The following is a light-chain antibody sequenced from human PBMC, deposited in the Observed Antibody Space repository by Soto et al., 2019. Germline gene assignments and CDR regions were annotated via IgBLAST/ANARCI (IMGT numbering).Light chain of an antibody. CDR3: HQHGSSPRK. CDR1: QSISSSY. Sequence: EIVLTQSPATLSLSPGERATLSCRASQSISSSYLAWYQQKPGQAPRLLIYGASTRATGIPDRFSGSGSGTDFTLTNSRLEPEDFAVYSCHQHGSSPRKFGQGTKVDIK. J-gene: IGKJ1*01. CDR2: GAS. V-gene: IGKV3-20*01.